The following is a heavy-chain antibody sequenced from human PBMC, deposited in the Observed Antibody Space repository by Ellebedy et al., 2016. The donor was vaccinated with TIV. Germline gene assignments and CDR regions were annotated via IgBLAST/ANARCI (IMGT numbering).Heavy chain of an antibody. J-gene: IGHJ4*02. V-gene: IGHV1-46*01. CDR1: GYTFTSYF. CDR2: INPTSGSS. CDR3: ARGDNYYYDSSGYYYTY. Sequence: ASVKVSCKASGYTFTSYFLYWVRQAPGQGLEWMGLINPTSGSSNYAQKFQGRVTMTRDTSTSTVYMELSSLRSEDTAVYYCARGDNYYYDSSGYYYTYWGQGTLVTVSS. D-gene: IGHD3-22*01.